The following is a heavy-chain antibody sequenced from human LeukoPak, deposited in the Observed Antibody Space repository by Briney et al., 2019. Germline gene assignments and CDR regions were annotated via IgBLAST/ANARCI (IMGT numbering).Heavy chain of an antibody. CDR1: GYTFTSYD. CDR2: MNPKSGNT. Sequence: ASVKVSCKASGYTFTSYDINWVRQATGQGLEWMGWMNPKSGNTGFAQEFQGRVTMTRDTSISTAYMELGSLRSEDTAVYYCARVTGSIDYWGQGTLVTVSS. J-gene: IGHJ4*02. V-gene: IGHV1-8*01. D-gene: IGHD1-26*01. CDR3: ARVTGSIDY.